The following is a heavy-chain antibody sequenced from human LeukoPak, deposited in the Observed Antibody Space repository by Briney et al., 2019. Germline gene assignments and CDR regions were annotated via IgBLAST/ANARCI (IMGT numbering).Heavy chain of an antibody. CDR1: GFTFSSYG. J-gene: IGHJ4*02. CDR3: ARAMMTSAGGVFDY. D-gene: IGHD6-13*01. CDR2: ISSSGSTI. V-gene: IGHV3-48*04. Sequence: GESLRLSCAASGFTFSSYGMSWVRQAPGKGLEWVSVISSSGSTIYYADSVKGRFTISRDNAKNSLYLQMNSLRAEDTAVYYCARAMMTSAGGVFDYWGQGTLVTVSS.